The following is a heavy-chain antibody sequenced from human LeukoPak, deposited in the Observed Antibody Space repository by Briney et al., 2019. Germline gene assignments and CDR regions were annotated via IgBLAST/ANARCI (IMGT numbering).Heavy chain of an antibody. CDR2: FDPGDGET. CDR3: ATVVDYYGSGSSNWFDP. Sequence: ASVKVSCKVSGYTLTELSMHWVRQAPGKGLEWMGGFDPGDGETIYAQKFQGRVTMTEDTSTDTAYMELSSLRSEDTAVYYCATVVDYYGSGSSNWFDPWGQGTLVTVSS. J-gene: IGHJ5*02. V-gene: IGHV1-24*01. CDR1: GYTLTELS. D-gene: IGHD3-10*01.